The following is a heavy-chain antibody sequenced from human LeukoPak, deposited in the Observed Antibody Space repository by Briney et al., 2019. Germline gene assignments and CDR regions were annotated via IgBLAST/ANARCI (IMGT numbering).Heavy chain of an antibody. CDR2: MNPNSGNT. J-gene: IGHJ3*02. CDR1: GYTFTSYD. V-gene: IGHV1-8*01. D-gene: IGHD6-19*01. CDR3: ARVKASRSGPYAFDI. Sequence: ASVKVSCKASGYTFTSYDINWVRQATGRGLEWMGWMNPNSGNTGYAQKFQGRVTMTRNTSISTAHMELSSLRSEDTAVYYCARVKASRSGPYAFDIWGQGTMVTVSS.